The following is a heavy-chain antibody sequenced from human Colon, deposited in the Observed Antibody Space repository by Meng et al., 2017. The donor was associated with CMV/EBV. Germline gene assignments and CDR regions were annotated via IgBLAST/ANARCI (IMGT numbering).Heavy chain of an antibody. V-gene: IGHV2-5*01. Sequence: GFSLNTGGGGVGWIRQTPGKALEWLAIIRGNDEKRYSPSLSSRLTVTKDTSKSQVVLTMTNLDPVDEGTYFCARGHGGDGYNFGFDPWGPGTLVTVSS. J-gene: IGHJ5*02. CDR2: IRGNDEK. CDR1: GFSLNTGGGG. D-gene: IGHD5-24*01. CDR3: ARGHGGDGYNFGFDP.